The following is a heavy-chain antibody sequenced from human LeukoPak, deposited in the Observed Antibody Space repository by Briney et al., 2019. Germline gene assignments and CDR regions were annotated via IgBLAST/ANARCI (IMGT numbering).Heavy chain of an antibody. Sequence: GGSLRLSCAASGFTFSSYGMHWVRQAPGKGLEWVAVISYDGSNKYYADSVKGRFTISRDNSKNTLYLQMNSLRAEDTAVYYCAKETLASTGYYYYGMDVWGQGTTVTVSS. D-gene: IGHD6-25*01. CDR1: GFTFSSYG. CDR2: ISYDGSNK. J-gene: IGHJ6*02. V-gene: IGHV3-30*18. CDR3: AKETLASTGYYYYGMDV.